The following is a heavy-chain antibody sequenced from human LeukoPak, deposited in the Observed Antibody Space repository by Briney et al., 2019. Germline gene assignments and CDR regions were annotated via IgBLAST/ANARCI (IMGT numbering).Heavy chain of an antibody. CDR1: GGSISSGSYY. D-gene: IGHD6-19*01. CDR2: IYTSGST. J-gene: IGHJ4*02. Sequence: PSETLSLTCTVSGGSISSGSYYWSWIRQPAGKGLEWIGRIYTSGSTNYNPSLKSRVTISVDTSKNQFSLKLSSVTAADTAVYYCARDQGRWLVRTFDYWGQGTLVTVSS. V-gene: IGHV4-61*02. CDR3: ARDQGRWLVRTFDY.